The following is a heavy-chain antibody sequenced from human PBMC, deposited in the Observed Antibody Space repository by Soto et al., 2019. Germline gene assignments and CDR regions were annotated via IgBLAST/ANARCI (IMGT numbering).Heavy chain of an antibody. D-gene: IGHD3-3*01. Sequence: EVQLLESGGGLVQPGGSLRLSCAASGFTFSSYAMSWVRQAPGKGLEWVSAISGSGGSTYYADSVKGRFTISRDNSKNTLYLQMNSLRAEDTAVYYCAKRRSRSRFLEWLAHYFDSWGQGTLVTVSS. J-gene: IGHJ4*02. CDR2: ISGSGGST. CDR3: AKRRSRSRFLEWLAHYFDS. V-gene: IGHV3-23*01. CDR1: GFTFSSYA.